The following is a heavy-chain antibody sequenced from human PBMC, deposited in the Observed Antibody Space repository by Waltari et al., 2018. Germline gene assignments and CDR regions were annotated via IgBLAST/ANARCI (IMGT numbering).Heavy chain of an antibody. CDR2: IYTSGST. CDR3: ARGGGEDCSSTSCRPLPIDY. CDR1: GGSISSYY. V-gene: IGHV4-4*07. J-gene: IGHJ4*02. Sequence: QVQLQESGPGLVKPSETLSLTCTVSGGSISSYYWSWIRQPAGKGLEWIGRIYTSGSTNYNPSLKSRVTMSVDTSKNQFSRKLSSVTAADTAVYYCARGGGEDCSSTSCRPLPIDYWGQGTLVTVSS. D-gene: IGHD2-2*01.